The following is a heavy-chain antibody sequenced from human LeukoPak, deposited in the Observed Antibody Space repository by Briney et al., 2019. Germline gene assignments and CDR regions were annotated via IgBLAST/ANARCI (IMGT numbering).Heavy chain of an antibody. CDR3: ARDRDSSSWYGEFDY. CDR1: GFSFSSYS. CDR2: ISGSSSTI. J-gene: IGHJ4*02. D-gene: IGHD6-13*01. V-gene: IGHV3-48*01. Sequence: PGGSLRLSCAASGFSFSSYSMNWVRQAPGKGLEWVSYISGSSSTIYYADSVKGRFTISRDNAKNSLYLQMNSLRAEDTAVYYCARDRDSSSWYGEFDYWGQGTLVTVSS.